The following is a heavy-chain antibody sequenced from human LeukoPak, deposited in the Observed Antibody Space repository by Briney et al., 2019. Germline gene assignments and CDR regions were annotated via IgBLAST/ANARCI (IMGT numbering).Heavy chain of an antibody. CDR1: GFTFIGYD. V-gene: IGHV3-48*02. D-gene: IGHD6-19*01. J-gene: IGHJ4*02. CDR2: ISSDSGTI. Sequence: GGSLRLSCAASGFTFIGYDMGWVRQAPGKGLEWISYISSDSGTIYHADSVKGQFTISRDNAKNSLYLQLNSLRDEDTAVYYCVTAGSGCPYWGQGTLVTVSS. CDR3: VTAGSGCPY.